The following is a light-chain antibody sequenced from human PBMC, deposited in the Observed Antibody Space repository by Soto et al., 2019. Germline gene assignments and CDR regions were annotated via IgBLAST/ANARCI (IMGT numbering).Light chain of an antibody. CDR3: GSWDRSLSTYS. J-gene: IGLJ1*01. CDR1: SSIIGGTS. V-gene: IGLV1-51*01. Sequence: QSVLTQPHSVSAAPRQKVTISCSGSSSIIGGTSLSWYQHLPGPAPTLLIYDDNKRPSGNPDRFSRSRSGTSATLGITGFQTGDEVDYYCGSWDRSLSTYSFGTGSKVTVL. CDR2: DDN.